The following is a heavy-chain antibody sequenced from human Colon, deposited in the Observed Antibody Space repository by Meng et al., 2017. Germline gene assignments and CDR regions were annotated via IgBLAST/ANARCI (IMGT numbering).Heavy chain of an antibody. CDR2: IFHAGNT. Sequence: QVQAKESGPGLVKPSGTLSLTCAVSGGSNTNDNWWSWVRQPPGKGLEWIGEIFHAGNTNYNPSLKSRVTMSLDKSKNQFSLTLTSVTAADTAVYYCARDFHSTMTVFDSWGQGTLVTVSS. D-gene: IGHD3-22*01. CDR1: GGSNTNDNW. CDR3: ARDFHSTMTVFDS. J-gene: IGHJ4*02. V-gene: IGHV4-4*02.